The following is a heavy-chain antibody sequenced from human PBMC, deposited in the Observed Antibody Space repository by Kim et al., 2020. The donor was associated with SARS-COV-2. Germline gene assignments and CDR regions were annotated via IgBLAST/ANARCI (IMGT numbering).Heavy chain of an antibody. Sequence: SETLSLTCTVSGGSISSSSYYWGWIRQPPGKGLEWIGSIYYSGSTYYNPSLKSRVTISVDTSKNQFSLKLSSVTAADTAVYYCARPGWFGELPNLDVWGQGTTVTVSS. CDR2: IYYSGST. CDR1: GGSISSSSYY. V-gene: IGHV4-39*01. D-gene: IGHD3-10*01. J-gene: IGHJ6*02. CDR3: ARPGWFGELPNLDV.